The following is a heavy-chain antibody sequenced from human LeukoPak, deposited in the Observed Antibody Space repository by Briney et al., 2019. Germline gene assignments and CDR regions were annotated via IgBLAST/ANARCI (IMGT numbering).Heavy chain of an antibody. CDR2: INTNTGNP. J-gene: IGHJ4*02. V-gene: IGHV7-4-1*02. CDR3: ARDYGGNYRTRFPDY. Sequence: ASVKVSCKASGYTFTTYTMNWVRQAPGQGLEWMGWINTNTGNPTYAQGFTGRFVFSLDTSVSTAYLQISSLKAEDTAVYYCARDYGGNYRTRFPDYWGQGTLVTVSS. D-gene: IGHD4-23*01. CDR1: GYTFTTYT.